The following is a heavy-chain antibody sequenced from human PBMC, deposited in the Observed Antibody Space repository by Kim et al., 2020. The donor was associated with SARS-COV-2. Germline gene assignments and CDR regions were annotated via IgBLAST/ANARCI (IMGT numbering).Heavy chain of an antibody. J-gene: IGHJ5*02. Sequence: KGRFTISRDNSKSTLYLQMNSLRAEDTAVYYCAKDRGVGATQGIIAWFDPWGQGTLVTVSS. D-gene: IGHD1-26*01. V-gene: IGHV3-30*02. CDR3: AKDRGVGATQGIIAWFDP.